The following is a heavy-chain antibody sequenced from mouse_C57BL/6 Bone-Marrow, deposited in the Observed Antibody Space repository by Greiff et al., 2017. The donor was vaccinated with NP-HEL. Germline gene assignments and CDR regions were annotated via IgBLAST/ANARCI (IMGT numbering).Heavy chain of an antibody. D-gene: IGHD1-1*01. CDR3: ARCRITTVVPFGY. Sequence: VQLQQSVAELVRPGASVKLSCTASGFNIKNTYMHWVKQRPEQGLEWIGRIDPANGNTKYAPKFQGKATITADTSSNTAYLPLSSLTSEDTAIYYCARCRITTVVPFGYWGQGTTLTVSS. V-gene: IGHV14-3*01. J-gene: IGHJ2*01. CDR1: GFNIKNTY. CDR2: IDPANGNT.